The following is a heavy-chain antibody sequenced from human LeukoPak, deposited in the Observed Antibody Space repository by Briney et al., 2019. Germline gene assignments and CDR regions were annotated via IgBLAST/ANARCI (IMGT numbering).Heavy chain of an antibody. V-gene: IGHV4-59*01. CDR2: IYGSGST. Sequence: PSGTLSLTCTVSGGSISSYYWSWIRQPPGKGLEWIGHIYGSGSTNYNPSLKSRVTLSVDTSKNQFSLKLSSATAADTAVYYCAREGTSGTHLNWFDPWGQGTLVTVSS. J-gene: IGHJ5*02. D-gene: IGHD1-1*01. CDR3: AREGTSGTHLNWFDP. CDR1: GGSISSYY.